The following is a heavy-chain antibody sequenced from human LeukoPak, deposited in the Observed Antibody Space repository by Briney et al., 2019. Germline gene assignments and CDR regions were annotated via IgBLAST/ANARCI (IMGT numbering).Heavy chain of an antibody. V-gene: IGHV1-69*05. CDR3: ARDGDCSGGSCPEYFQH. D-gene: IGHD2-15*01. CDR2: IIPIFGIA. J-gene: IGHJ1*01. Sequence: VASVKVSCKASGGTFSSYAISWVRQAPGQGLDGMGWIIPIFGIADYAQKCQGRETITTDESTSTAYMELSSLRSEDTAVNYCARDGDCSGGSCPEYFQHWGQGTLVTVSS. CDR1: GGTFSSYA.